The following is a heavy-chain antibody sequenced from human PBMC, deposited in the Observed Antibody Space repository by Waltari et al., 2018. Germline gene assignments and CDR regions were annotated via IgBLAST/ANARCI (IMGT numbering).Heavy chain of an antibody. CDR1: GASFRSYY. D-gene: IGHD3-3*01. CDR2: IRHPGNT. J-gene: IGHJ5*02. V-gene: IGHV4-34*01. CDR3: TRGGNYDFWSHSPFVDP. Sequence: QVQLQQWGAGLLKPSETLSLTCSASGASFRSYYWGWVRHGPGKGLEWIGQIRHPGNTNYNPSLQSRVAISIDTSRNQFSLRVFSVTAADTGLYFCTRGGNYDFWSHSPFVDPWGQGTQVSVSS.